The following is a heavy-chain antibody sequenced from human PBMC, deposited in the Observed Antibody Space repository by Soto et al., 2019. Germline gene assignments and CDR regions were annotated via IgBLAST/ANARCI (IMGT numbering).Heavy chain of an antibody. D-gene: IGHD2-15*01. CDR2: VSDTGSP. CDR3: VRQWGGWELQHTWFDP. V-gene: IGHV4-39*01. Sequence: PSETLSLTCSVSGGSFDSRDYYWAWIRQPPGKGLEWIGSVSDTGSPSYNPSLKSRLTISVDTSKNIFSLILSSVTAADTAVYYCVRQWGGWELQHTWFDPWGPGTLVTVSS. J-gene: IGHJ5*02. CDR1: GGSFDSRDYY.